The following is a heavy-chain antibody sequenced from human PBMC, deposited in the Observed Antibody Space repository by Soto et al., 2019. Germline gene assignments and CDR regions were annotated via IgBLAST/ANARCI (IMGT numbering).Heavy chain of an antibody. D-gene: IGHD2-2*02. CDR1: GSRFSNYV. V-gene: IGHV1-69*06. J-gene: IGHJ4*02. Sequence: QVQLVQSGAEVKTPGSSLKVSCKVSGSRFSNYVISWVRQAPGHGLEWLGRIIPIFNSTKYAQSFQGRVTIPADKPTSTASLELSSLRSDDTAVYDCAREGRGKKAGYNGLVSLGYWGQGPLVTVSS. CDR3: AREGRGKKAGYNGLVSLGY. CDR2: IIPIFNST.